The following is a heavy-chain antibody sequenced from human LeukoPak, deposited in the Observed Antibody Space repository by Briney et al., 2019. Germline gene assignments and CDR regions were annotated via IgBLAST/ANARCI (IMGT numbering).Heavy chain of an antibody. V-gene: IGHV4-39*01. D-gene: IGHD3-22*01. CDR2: IYYSGST. J-gene: IGHJ3*02. Sequence: PSETLSLTCTVSGGSISSSSYYWGWIRQPPGKGLEWIGSIYYSGSTYYNPSLKSRVTISVDTSKNQFSLKLSSVTAADTAVYYCARHEPYDSEEWTYDAFDIWGQGTMVTVSS. CDR3: ARHEPYDSEEWTYDAFDI. CDR1: GGSISSSSYY.